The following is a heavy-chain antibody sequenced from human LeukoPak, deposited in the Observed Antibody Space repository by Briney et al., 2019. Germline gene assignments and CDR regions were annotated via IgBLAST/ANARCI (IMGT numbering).Heavy chain of an antibody. CDR3: ARSPRAYDSGGYSPGAADY. J-gene: IGHJ4*02. V-gene: IGHV4-59*01. D-gene: IGHD3-22*01. Sequence: SETLSLTCTVSGGSISSYYWSWIRQPPGKGLEWIGYIYYSGSTNYNPSLKSRVTISVDTSKNQFSLKLSSVTAADTAVYYCARSPRAYDSGGYSPGAADYWGQGTLVTVSS. CDR2: IYYSGST. CDR1: GGSISSYY.